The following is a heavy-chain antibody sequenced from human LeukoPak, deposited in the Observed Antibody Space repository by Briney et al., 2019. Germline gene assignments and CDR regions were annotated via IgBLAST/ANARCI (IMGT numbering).Heavy chain of an antibody. CDR1: GGTFSSYA. Sequence: SVKVSCKASGGTFSSYAISWVRQAPGQGLEWMGRIIPILGIANYAQKFQGRVTITADKSTSTAYMELSSLRSEDTAVYYCATEVRFLEWLPLDYWGQGTLVTVSS. V-gene: IGHV1-69*04. D-gene: IGHD3-3*01. CDR2: IIPILGIA. J-gene: IGHJ4*02. CDR3: ATEVRFLEWLPLDY.